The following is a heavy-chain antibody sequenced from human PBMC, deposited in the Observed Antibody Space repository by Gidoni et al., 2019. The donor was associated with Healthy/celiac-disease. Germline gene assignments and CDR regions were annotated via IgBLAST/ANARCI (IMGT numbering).Heavy chain of an antibody. CDR2: IYYSGST. Sequence: QVQLQESGPGLVKPSETLSLTCTVSGGSISSYYWSWIRQPPGKGLEWIGYIYYSGSTNYNPSLKIRVTISVDTSKNQFSLKLSSVTAADTAVYYCARAPPSSGWYGRWFDPWGQGTLVTVSS. J-gene: IGHJ5*02. CDR3: ARAPPSSGWYGRWFDP. V-gene: IGHV4-59*01. CDR1: GGSISSYY. D-gene: IGHD6-19*01.